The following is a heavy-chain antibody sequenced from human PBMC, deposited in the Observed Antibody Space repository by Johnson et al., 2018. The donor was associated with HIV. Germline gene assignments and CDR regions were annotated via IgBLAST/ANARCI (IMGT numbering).Heavy chain of an antibody. CDR3: AKARRAYDSRGYYYAYDAFDL. Sequence: EVQLVESGGGLVQPGGSLRLSCAASGFTFSSYAMSWVRQSPGKGLEWVSAVSGSGTGTYYADSVKGRVTISSDNSKSTLFLQMNSLRAEDTAVYYCAKARRAYDSRGYYYAYDAFDLWGQGTMVTVSS. J-gene: IGHJ3*01. V-gene: IGHV3-23*04. D-gene: IGHD3-22*01. CDR2: VSGSGTGT. CDR1: GFTFSSYA.